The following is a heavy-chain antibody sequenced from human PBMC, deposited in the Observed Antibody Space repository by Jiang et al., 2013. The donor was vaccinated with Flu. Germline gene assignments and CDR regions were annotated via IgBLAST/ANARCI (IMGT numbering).Heavy chain of an antibody. CDR2: GGTT. D-gene: IGHD6-13*01. J-gene: IGHJ4*02. CDR3: TTDSGMYSSSWYD. V-gene: IGHV3-15*01. Sequence: GGTTDYAAPVKGRFTISRDDSKNTLYLQMNSLKTEDTAVYYCTTDSGMYSSSWYDWGQGTLVTVSS.